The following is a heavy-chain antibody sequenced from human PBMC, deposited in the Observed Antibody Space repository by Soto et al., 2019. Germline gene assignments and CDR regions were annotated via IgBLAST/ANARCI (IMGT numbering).Heavy chain of an antibody. CDR2: IYHSGST. D-gene: IGHD5-12*01. CDR3: ARGDSGYDPLDY. Sequence: QVQLQESGPGLVKPSGTLSLTCAVSGGSISSSNWWSWVRQPPGKGLEWIGEIYHSGSTNYNPSLKSRVTISVYKSKNQSSLKLSSVTAADTGGYYCARGDSGYDPLDYWGQGTLVTVSS. CDR1: GGSISSSNW. V-gene: IGHV4-4*02. J-gene: IGHJ4*02.